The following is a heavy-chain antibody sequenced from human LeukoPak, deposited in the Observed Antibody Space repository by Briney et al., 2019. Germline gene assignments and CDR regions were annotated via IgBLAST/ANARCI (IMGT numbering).Heavy chain of an antibody. J-gene: IGHJ3*02. D-gene: IGHD3-22*01. Sequence: ASVKVSCKASGGTFSSYAISWVRQAPGQGLEWMGGIIPIFGTANYAQKFQGRVTITADESTSTAYMELSSLRSEDTAVYYCARAGVVVIEPHDAFDIWGQGTMVTVSS. CDR1: GGTFSSYA. V-gene: IGHV1-69*13. CDR2: IIPIFGTA. CDR3: ARAGVVVIEPHDAFDI.